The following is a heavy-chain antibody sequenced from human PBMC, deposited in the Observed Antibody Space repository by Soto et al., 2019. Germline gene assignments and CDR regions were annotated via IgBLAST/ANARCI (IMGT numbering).Heavy chain of an antibody. Sequence: SETLSLTXAVSGYSISSGYYWGWIRQPPGKGLEWIGSIYHSGSTYYNPSLKSRVTISVDKSKNQFSLKLSSVTAADTAVYYCARDLHGGAAAGTGYWGQGTLVTVSS. CDR1: GYSISSGYY. D-gene: IGHD6-13*01. CDR2: IYHSGST. CDR3: ARDLHGGAAAGTGY. V-gene: IGHV4-38-2*02. J-gene: IGHJ4*02.